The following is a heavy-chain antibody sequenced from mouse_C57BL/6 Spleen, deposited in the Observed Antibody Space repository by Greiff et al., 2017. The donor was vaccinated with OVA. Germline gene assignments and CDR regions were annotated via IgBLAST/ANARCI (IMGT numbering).Heavy chain of an antibody. J-gene: IGHJ1*03. CDR3: ARSRYGSSYGYFDV. Sequence: EVHLVESGGGLVQPGGSLSLSCAASGFTFTDYYMSWVRQPPGKALEWLGFIRNKANGYTTEYSASVKGRFTISRDNSQSILYLQMNALRAEDSATYYCARSRYGSSYGYFDVWGTGTTVTVSS. CDR1: GFTFTDYY. V-gene: IGHV7-3*01. D-gene: IGHD1-1*01. CDR2: IRNKANGYTT.